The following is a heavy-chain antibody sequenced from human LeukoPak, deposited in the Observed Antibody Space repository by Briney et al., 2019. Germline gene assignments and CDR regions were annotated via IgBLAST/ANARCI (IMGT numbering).Heavy chain of an antibody. CDR3: ARVGSYSYYYYGRDG. V-gene: IGHV4-34*01. CDR2: INPSGST. D-gene: IGHD5-12*01. J-gene: IGHJ6*02. Sequence: SETLSLTCAVYGGSFSGYYWSWIRQPPGKGLEWIGEINPSGSTKYQPSLKSRVTISVDTSKNQSSLNLSSVPAADTAVYYCARVGSYSYYYYGRDGWGQGTTVTVSS. CDR1: GGSFSGYY.